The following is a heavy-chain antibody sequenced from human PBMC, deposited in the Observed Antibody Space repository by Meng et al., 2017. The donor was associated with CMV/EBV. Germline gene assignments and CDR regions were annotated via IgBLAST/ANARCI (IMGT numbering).Heavy chain of an antibody. CDR2: INHSGST. J-gene: IGHJ6*02. CDR1: GGSIRTSSFY. CDR3: ARGGGSTDYYRSNYYYYGMDV. V-gene: IGHV4-39*07. D-gene: IGHD3-22*01. Sequence: SETLSLTCTVSGGSIRTSSFYWSWIRQPPGKGLEWIGEINHSGSTNYNPSLKSRVTISVDTSKNQFSLKLSSVTAADTAVYYCARGGGSTDYYRSNYYYYGMDVWGQGTTVTVSS.